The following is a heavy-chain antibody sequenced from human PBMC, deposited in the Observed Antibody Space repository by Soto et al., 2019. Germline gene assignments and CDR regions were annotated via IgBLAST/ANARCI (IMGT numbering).Heavy chain of an antibody. Sequence: QVLLQESGPGLVQPSGTLSLSCAVSGGPISSGYFWGWVRQPPGKGLEWLGDISLSGTVNYNPSLTSRVTISMDKSKSQFSLKLNSVTAADTAVYYCARSFGWYAIDYWGQGILVIVSS. D-gene: IGHD6-19*01. J-gene: IGHJ4*02. CDR2: ISLSGTV. CDR3: ARSFGWYAIDY. CDR1: GGPISSGYF. V-gene: IGHV4-4*02.